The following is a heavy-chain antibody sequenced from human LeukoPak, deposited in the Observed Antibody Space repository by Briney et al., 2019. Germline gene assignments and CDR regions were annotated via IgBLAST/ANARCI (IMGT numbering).Heavy chain of an antibody. J-gene: IGHJ5*02. V-gene: IGHV4-59*01. D-gene: IGHD3-16*01. CDR3: ARVGSGTWFDT. Sequence: SETQSLTCTVSGGSISSYYWSWIRQPPGKGLEWIGHIYYSGSTNYNPSLKSRATISVDTSKNQFSLKLRSVTAADTAVYYCARVGSGTWFDTWGQGTLVTVSS. CDR2: IYYSGST. CDR1: GGSISSYY.